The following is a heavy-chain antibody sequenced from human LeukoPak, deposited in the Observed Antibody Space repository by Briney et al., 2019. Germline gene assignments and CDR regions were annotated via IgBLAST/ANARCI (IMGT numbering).Heavy chain of an antibody. CDR1: GFTFDDYA. CDR3: AKGSAGDSSGYYLGFDY. CDR2: ISWNSGSI. J-gene: IGHJ4*02. D-gene: IGHD3-22*01. Sequence: GGSLRLSCAASGFTFDDYAMHWVRQAPGKGLEWVSGISWNSGSIGYADSVKGRFTISRDNAKNSLYLQMNSLRAEDTALYYCAKGSAGDSSGYYLGFDYWGQGTLVTVSS. V-gene: IGHV3-9*01.